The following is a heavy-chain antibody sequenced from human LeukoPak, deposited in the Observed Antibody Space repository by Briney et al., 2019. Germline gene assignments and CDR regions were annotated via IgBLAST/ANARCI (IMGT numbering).Heavy chain of an antibody. CDR2: INPNSGGT. V-gene: IGHV1-18*01. D-gene: IGHD1-26*01. Sequence: GASVKVPCKASGGTFSSYAISWVRQAPGQGLEWMGWINPNSGGTNYAQKLQGRVTKTTDTSTSTAYMELRSLRSDDTAVYYCAREEEWELPSAEYFQHWGQGTLVTVSS. J-gene: IGHJ1*01. CDR3: AREEEWELPSAEYFQH. CDR1: GGTFSSYA.